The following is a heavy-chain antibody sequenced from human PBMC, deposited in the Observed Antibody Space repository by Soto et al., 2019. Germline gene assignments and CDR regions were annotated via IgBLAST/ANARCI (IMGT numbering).Heavy chain of an antibody. V-gene: IGHV1-69*13. J-gene: IGHJ6*02. D-gene: IGHD2-2*02. CDR1: GSTFSSYA. Sequence: GASVKVFCKASGSTFSSYAISWVRQAPGQGLEWMGGIIPIFGTANYAQKFQGRVTITADESTSTAYMELSSLRSEDTAVYYCARGVAIMAYYYGMDVWGQGTTVTVS. CDR2: IIPIFGTA. CDR3: ARGVAIMAYYYGMDV.